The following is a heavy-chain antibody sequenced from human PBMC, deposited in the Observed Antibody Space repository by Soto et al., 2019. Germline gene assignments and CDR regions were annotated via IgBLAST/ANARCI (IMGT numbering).Heavy chain of an antibody. CDR1: GFTFSAYA. Sequence: VQLLDSGGGLVQPGGSLRLSCAASGFTFSAYAMTWVRQPPGRGLEWVSAISGDGVTTYYADSVKGRFSISRDSSENTLSLQMNNLRADDTAMYYCAKYGDYGDFDNWGRGTLVTVSS. CDR3: AKYGDYGDFDN. J-gene: IGHJ4*02. V-gene: IGHV3-23*01. D-gene: IGHD4-17*01. CDR2: ISGDGVTT.